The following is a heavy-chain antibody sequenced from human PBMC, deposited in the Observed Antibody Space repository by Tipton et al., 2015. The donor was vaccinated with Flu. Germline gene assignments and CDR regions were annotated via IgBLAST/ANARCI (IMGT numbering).Heavy chain of an antibody. D-gene: IGHD5-18*01. V-gene: IGHV1-18*04. CDR1: GYTFTGYY. CDR2: ISAYNGNT. J-gene: IGHJ6*03. Sequence: QLVQSGAEVKKPGASVKVSCKASGYTFTGYYMHWVRQAPGQGLEWMGWISAYNGNTNYAQKLQGRVTMTTDTSTSTAYMELRSLRSDDTAVYYCARSHVDTAMVREAVYYMDVWGKGTTVTVSS. CDR3: ARSHVDTAMVREAVYYMDV.